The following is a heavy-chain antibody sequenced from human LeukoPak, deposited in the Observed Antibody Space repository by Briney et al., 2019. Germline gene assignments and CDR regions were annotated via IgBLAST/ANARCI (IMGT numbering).Heavy chain of an antibody. Sequence: GGSLRLSCVVSGFTFRSYGMHWVRQAPGKGLEWVAIIWYDGSQKYYADSVKGRFTLSRDNSKNTLYLQMNSLRAEDTATYFCAKRLSFGVAIGDFDYWGQGTLVTVSS. CDR3: AKRLSFGVAIGDFDY. CDR1: GFTFRSYG. V-gene: IGHV3-33*06. CDR2: IWYDGSQK. J-gene: IGHJ4*02. D-gene: IGHD3-3*01.